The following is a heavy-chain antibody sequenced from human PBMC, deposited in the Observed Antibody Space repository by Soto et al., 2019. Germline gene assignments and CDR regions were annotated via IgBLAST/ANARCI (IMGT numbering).Heavy chain of an antibody. Sequence: EVQLVESGGGLVKPGGSLRLSCAASGFTFSSYSMNWVRQAPGKGLEWFSSISSSSSYIYYADSVKGRFTISRDNAKNSLYLQVNGRRAEDTAVYYCAMHDSSGYYGYWGQGPLVTVSS. CDR3: AMHDSSGYYGY. V-gene: IGHV3-21*01. CDR1: GFTFSSYS. J-gene: IGHJ4*02. CDR2: ISSSSSYI. D-gene: IGHD3-22*01.